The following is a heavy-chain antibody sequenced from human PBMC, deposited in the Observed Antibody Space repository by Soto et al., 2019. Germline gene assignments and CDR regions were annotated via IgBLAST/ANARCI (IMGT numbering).Heavy chain of an antibody. V-gene: IGHV4-34*01. D-gene: IGHD6-6*01. J-gene: IGHJ4*02. Sequence: PSETPSLTCTVSGGSISSYYWSWIRQPPGKGLEWIGEINHSGSTNYNPSLKSRVTISVDTSKNQFSLKLSSVTAADTAVYYCARTSRFDYWGQGTLVTVSS. CDR1: GGSISSYY. CDR2: INHSGST. CDR3: ARTSRFDY.